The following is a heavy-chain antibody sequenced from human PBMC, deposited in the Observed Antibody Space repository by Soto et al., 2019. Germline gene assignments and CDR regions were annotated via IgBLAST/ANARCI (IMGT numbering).Heavy chain of an antibody. CDR1: GFTFSTSA. V-gene: IGHV3-30*01. Sequence: HVQLVESGGGVVQPGRSLRLSCAASGFTFSTSAMHWVRQAPGKGLEWVAVISYDGTNEHYEDSVKGRFTVSRDNSRNTSSRPMNSLRPEATAMYYWLASVFTFDYWGQGTLVTVSS. CDR3: LASVFTFDY. D-gene: IGHD2-8*01. J-gene: IGHJ4*02. CDR2: ISYDGTNE.